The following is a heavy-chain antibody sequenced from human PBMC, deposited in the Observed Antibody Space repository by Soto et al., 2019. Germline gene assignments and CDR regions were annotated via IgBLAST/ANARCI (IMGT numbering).Heavy chain of an antibody. CDR1: GGTIGDYY. V-gene: IGHV4-59*01. CDR3: VRKHTRAGSVDS. D-gene: IGHD2-21*01. CDR2: IYYTGKT. Sequence: SETLSLTCSISGGTIGDYYWSWFRQPPGKGLEWLAYIYYTGKTDQNPSLERRVSISLGTSKNQFSLNLRSVTAADTAVYHCVRKHTRAGSVDSWGPGILVTVS. J-gene: IGHJ4*02.